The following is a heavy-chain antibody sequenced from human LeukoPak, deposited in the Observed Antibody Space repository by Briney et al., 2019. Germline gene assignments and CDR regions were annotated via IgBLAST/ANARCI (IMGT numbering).Heavy chain of an antibody. CDR1: GFIFSNYG. CDR3: AREGIVATLDY. CDR2: VWYDGVNK. Sequence: GRSLRLSCAASGFIFSNYGMHWVRQAPGKGLEWVAVVWYDGVNKYYADSVKGRFTISRDMPKNTLYLQMNSLRAADTAVYYCAREGIVATLDYWGQGTLVTVSA. D-gene: IGHD5-12*01. V-gene: IGHV3-33*01. J-gene: IGHJ4*02.